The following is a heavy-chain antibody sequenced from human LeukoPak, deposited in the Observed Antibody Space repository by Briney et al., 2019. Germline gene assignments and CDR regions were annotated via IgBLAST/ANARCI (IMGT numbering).Heavy chain of an antibody. CDR3: ALGDNYGDYEVDY. V-gene: IGHV4-34*01. CDR2: INRSGSI. Sequence: SETLSLTCTVSDGSVPSYYWSWIRQPPGKGLQWIGEINRSGSIYYNPSLKSRVTISVDTSKNQFSLKISSVTAADTAVYYCALGDNYGDYEVDYWGQGTLVTVSS. D-gene: IGHD4-17*01. CDR1: DGSVPSYY. J-gene: IGHJ4*02.